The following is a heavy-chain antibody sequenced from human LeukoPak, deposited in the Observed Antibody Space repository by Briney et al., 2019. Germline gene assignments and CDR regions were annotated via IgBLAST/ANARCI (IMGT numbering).Heavy chain of an antibody. CDR3: AKSAPSKY. CDR2: IISSAAST. CDR1: GLTFGDYA. V-gene: IGHV3-23*01. D-gene: IGHD4-4*01. J-gene: IGHJ4*02. Sequence: GESLKISCTVSGLTFGDYAMSWVRQVPGKGLEWVSHIISSAASTDYADSVKGRFTISRDNSKNTLYLQMTSLRAEDTAVYYCAKSAPSKYWGQGTLVTVSS.